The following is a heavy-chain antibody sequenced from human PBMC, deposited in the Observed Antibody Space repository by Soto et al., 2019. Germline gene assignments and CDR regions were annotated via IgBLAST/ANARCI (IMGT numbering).Heavy chain of an antibody. CDR3: ARVSYDILPGSPTYFAY. Sequence: SETLSLTCTVSGGSISGYYWSWIRQPPGQGLEWIGYIYYSGSTNYNPSLKSRVTISVDTSKNQFSLKLSSVTAADTAVYYCARVSYDILPGSPTYFAYWVQGTLVTVSS. CDR2: IYYSGST. V-gene: IGHV4-59*01. J-gene: IGHJ4*02. D-gene: IGHD3-9*01. CDR1: GGSISGYY.